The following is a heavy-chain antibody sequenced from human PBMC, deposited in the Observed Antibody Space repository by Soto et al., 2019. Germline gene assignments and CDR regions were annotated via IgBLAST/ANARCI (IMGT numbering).Heavy chain of an antibody. J-gene: IGHJ4*02. Sequence: QVQLVQSGAEVKKPGSSVKVSCKASGGTFSSYAISWVRQAPGQGLEWMGGIIPISGTANYAQEFQGRVTITADESTSTAYMELSSLRSEDTAVYYCARDGYYDSSGYIVFDYWGQGTLVTVSS. CDR2: IIPISGTA. CDR3: ARDGYYDSSGYIVFDY. D-gene: IGHD3-22*01. V-gene: IGHV1-69*01. CDR1: GGTFSSYA.